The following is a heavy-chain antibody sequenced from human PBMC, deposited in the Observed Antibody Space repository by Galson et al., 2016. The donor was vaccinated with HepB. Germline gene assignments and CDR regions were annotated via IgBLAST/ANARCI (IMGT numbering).Heavy chain of an antibody. CDR3: ARGGGITRVRGVMPGWFDP. V-gene: IGHV1-69*06. D-gene: IGHD3-10*01. CDR1: GVTFSNFA. CDR2: TIPLFGAT. J-gene: IGHJ5*02. Sequence: SVKVSCKASGVTFSNFAISWLRQAPGQGLEWMGGTIPLFGATNYAQKFKGRVTITADKSTTTVYMDLGSLISEDTAVYYRARGGGITRVRGVMPGWFDPWGQGTLVTVSS.